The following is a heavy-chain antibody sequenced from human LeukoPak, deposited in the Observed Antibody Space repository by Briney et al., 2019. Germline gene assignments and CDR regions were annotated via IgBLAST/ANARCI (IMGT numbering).Heavy chain of an antibody. J-gene: IGHJ4*02. Sequence: PGGSLRLSCAVSGFTFSRYAMSWVRQAPGKGLEWVSTLSGSGTSTYYADSVKGRFTISRDNSKNTLYLQMNSLRAEDTAVYYCAKSATITMILMVLSDEFYFDYWGQGTLVTVSS. CDR1: GFTFSRYA. V-gene: IGHV3-23*01. CDR2: LSGSGTST. D-gene: IGHD3-22*01. CDR3: AKSATITMILMVLSDEFYFDY.